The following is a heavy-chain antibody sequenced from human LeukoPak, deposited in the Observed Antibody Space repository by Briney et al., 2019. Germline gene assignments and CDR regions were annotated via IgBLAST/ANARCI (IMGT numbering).Heavy chain of an antibody. J-gene: IGHJ6*03. V-gene: IGHV4-34*01. Sequence: SETLSLTCAVYGGSFSGYYWSWIRQPPGKGLEWLGEINHSGSTNYNPSLKSRVTISVDTSKNQFSLKLSSVTAADTAVYYCARGAERITMVQGLYYYYYYMDVWGKGTTVTVSS. CDR3: ARGAERITMVQGLYYYYYYMDV. CDR2: INHSGST. CDR1: GGSFSGYY. D-gene: IGHD3-10*01.